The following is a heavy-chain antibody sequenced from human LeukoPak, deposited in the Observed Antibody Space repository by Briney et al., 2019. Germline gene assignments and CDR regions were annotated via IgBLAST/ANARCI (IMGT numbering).Heavy chain of an antibody. Sequence: PGGSLRLSCAASGFTFSSYAMTWVRQAPGKGLEWVSSVGLNISGSGTSTYYTDSLKGRFTISRDNSKNTLYLQMNSLRAEDTAVYYCAELGITMIGGVWGKGTTVTISS. D-gene: IGHD3-10*02. V-gene: IGHV3-23*01. J-gene: IGHJ6*04. CDR3: AELGITMIGGV. CDR2: VGLNISGSGTST. CDR1: GFTFSSYA.